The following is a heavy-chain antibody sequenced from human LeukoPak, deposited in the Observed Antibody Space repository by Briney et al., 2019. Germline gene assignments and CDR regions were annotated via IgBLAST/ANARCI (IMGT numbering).Heavy chain of an antibody. J-gene: IGHJ4*02. Sequence: VASVKVSCKPSGYTFTGYYMHWVGQAPGQGVEWMGRINPSNGGTNYAQKFQGRVTMTRDTSISTVYMELSRLTSDDTAVYYCTREGPGSDWATFDSWGQGALVTVSS. CDR3: TREGPGSDWATFDS. V-gene: IGHV1-2*06. D-gene: IGHD6-19*01. CDR1: GYTFTGYY. CDR2: INPSNGGT.